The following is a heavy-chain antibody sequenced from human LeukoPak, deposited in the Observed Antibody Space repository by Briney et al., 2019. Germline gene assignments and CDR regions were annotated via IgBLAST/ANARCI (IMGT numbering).Heavy chain of an antibody. J-gene: IGHJ3*02. D-gene: IGHD3-16*01. Sequence: SETLSLTCSVSGGSISSSSYLWVWIRQPPGKGLEWIGSIYYSGSTYYNPSLMSRVTISVDTSKNQFSLKLNSVTAADTAVYYCARHWGRDTFDIWGQGTMVTVSS. CDR3: ARHWGRDTFDI. V-gene: IGHV4-39*01. CDR2: IYYSGST. CDR1: GGSISSSSYL.